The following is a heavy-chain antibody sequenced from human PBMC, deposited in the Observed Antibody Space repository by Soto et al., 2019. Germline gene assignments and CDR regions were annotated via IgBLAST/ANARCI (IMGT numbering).Heavy chain of an antibody. J-gene: IGHJ5*02. CDR1: GGSFSGYY. Sequence: QVQLQQWGAGLLKPSETLSLTCAVYGGSFSGYYWSWIRQPPGKGLEWIGEINHSGSTNYNPSLKSRVTISVDTSKNQCSLKLSSVTAADTAAYYCARGHVVVVAATSVYWFDPWGQGTLVTVSS. CDR2: INHSGST. V-gene: IGHV4-34*01. D-gene: IGHD2-15*01. CDR3: ARGHVVVVAATSVYWFDP.